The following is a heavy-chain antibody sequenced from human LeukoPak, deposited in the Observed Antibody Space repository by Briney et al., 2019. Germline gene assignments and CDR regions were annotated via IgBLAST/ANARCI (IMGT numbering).Heavy chain of an antibody. CDR1: GFTFSSYA. CDR3: ARENAGGWLRGYFDY. Sequence: GGSLRLSCAASGFTFSSYAMHWVRQAPGKGLEWVAVISYDGSNKYYADSVRGRFTISRDNSKNTLYLQMNSLRAEDTAVYYCARENAGGWLRGYFDYWGQGTLVTVSS. D-gene: IGHD5-12*01. CDR2: ISYDGSNK. J-gene: IGHJ4*02. V-gene: IGHV3-30*04.